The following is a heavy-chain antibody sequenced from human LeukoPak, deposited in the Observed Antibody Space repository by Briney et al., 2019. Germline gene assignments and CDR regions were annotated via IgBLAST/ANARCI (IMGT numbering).Heavy chain of an antibody. Sequence: PGGSLRLSCAASGFTFSSYAMSWVRQAPGKGLEWVSAISGSGGSTYYADSVKGRFTTSRDNSKSTLYLQMNSLRAEDTAVYYCAKALDQAGRGRLPCLDSWGQGTLVTVSS. V-gene: IGHV3-23*01. CDR2: ISGSGGST. D-gene: IGHD1-26*01. J-gene: IGHJ4*02. CDR1: GFTFSSYA. CDR3: AKALDQAGRGRLPCLDS.